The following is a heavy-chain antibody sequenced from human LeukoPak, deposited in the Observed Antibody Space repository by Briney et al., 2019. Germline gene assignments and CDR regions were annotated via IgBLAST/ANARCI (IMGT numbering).Heavy chain of an antibody. Sequence: PSETLSLTCTVSGGSISSSSYYWGWIRQPPGKGLEWIGSIFYTGSTYYNPSLRSRVTISVDTSKNQFSLKLNSVTAADTAVYYCARTQYVLIVYYYYYMDVWGKGTPVTVS. J-gene: IGHJ6*03. CDR2: IFYTGST. CDR1: GGSISSSSYY. V-gene: IGHV4-39*07. CDR3: ARTQYVLIVYYYYYMDV. D-gene: IGHD4-11*01.